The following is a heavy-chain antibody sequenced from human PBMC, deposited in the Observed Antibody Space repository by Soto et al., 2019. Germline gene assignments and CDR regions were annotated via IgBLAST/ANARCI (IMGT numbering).Heavy chain of an antibody. J-gene: IGHJ6*02. CDR3: ARDDSYGDYDSPPLYYYGMDV. CDR2: TYYRSKWYN. D-gene: IGHD4-17*01. V-gene: IGHV6-1*01. CDR1: GDSVSSNSAA. Sequence: LSQTLSLTCAISGDSVSSNSAAWNWIRQSPSRGLEWLGRTYYRSKWYNDYAVSVKSRITINPDTSKNQFSLQLNSVTPEDTAVYYCARDDSYGDYDSPPLYYYGMDVWGQGTTVTVSS.